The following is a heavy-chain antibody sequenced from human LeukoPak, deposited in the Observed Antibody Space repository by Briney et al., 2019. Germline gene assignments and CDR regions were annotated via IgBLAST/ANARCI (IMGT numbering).Heavy chain of an antibody. V-gene: IGHV4-4*07. J-gene: IGHJ4*01. D-gene: IGHD2-15*01. Sequence: SETLSLTCTVSGDSLSSSYWSWIRQPAGKGLEWIGRIYTDGNINYNPSLKSRVTMSLDTSTDQFSLRLYSVTAADAAVYYCARDCSGGTCYSGVIDYWGHGTLVTVSS. CDR2: IYTDGNI. CDR3: ARDCSGGTCYSGVIDY. CDR1: GDSLSSSY.